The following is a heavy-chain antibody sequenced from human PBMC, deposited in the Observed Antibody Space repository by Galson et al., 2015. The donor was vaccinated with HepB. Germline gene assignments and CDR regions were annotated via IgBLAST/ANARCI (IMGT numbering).Heavy chain of an antibody. CDR3: ARDGVLQYTSGWLDY. CDR2: ISDDGSNQ. CDR1: GFTFSNYA. Sequence: SLRLSCAASGFTFSNYAIHWVRQAPGKGLDWVAVISDDGSNQYYTDSVMGRASISRDTSSNTVFLEIDRVRPDDTGLYYCARDGVLQYTSGWLDYWGQGTLVIVSS. V-gene: IGHV3-30*04. D-gene: IGHD6-19*01. J-gene: IGHJ4*02.